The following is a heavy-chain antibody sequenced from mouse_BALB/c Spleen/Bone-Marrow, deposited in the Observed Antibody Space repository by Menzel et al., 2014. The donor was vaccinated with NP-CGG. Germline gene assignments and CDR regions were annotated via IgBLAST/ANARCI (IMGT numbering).Heavy chain of an antibody. D-gene: IGHD1-1*01. V-gene: IGHV1-18*01. CDR1: GYTFTEYT. J-gene: IGHJ2*01. CDR2: INPNNGGT. Sequence: VQLQQSGPELVKPGASVKISCKTSGYTFTEYTMHWVKQSHGKSLAWIGGINPNNGGTSYNQKFKGKATLTVDKSSSTAYMELRSLTSEESAVYYCARRTTVVAYYYDYWGQGTTLTVSS. CDR3: ARRTTVVAYYYDY.